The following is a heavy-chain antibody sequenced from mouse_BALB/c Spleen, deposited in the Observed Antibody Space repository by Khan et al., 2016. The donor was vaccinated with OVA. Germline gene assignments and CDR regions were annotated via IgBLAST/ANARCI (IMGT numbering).Heavy chain of an antibody. CDR1: GYTFTNYG. CDR3: ARGASYWYFDV. Sequence: QIQLVQSGPELKKPGETVKISCKASGYTFTNYGMNWVKQAPGKGLKWMGWINTYTGEPTYTDAFKGRFAFSLETSASPAYLQINNLKNEDMATYFCARGASYWYFDVWGAGTTVTVSS. J-gene: IGHJ1*01. V-gene: IGHV9-1*02. CDR2: INTYTGEP.